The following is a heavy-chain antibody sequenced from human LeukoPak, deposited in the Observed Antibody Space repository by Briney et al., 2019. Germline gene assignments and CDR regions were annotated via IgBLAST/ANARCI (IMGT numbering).Heavy chain of an antibody. CDR2: INHSGST. CDR1: GGSFSGYY. CDR3: AARKLWFGELLCSY. V-gene: IGHV4-34*01. Sequence: PSETLSLTCAVYGGSFSGYYWSWIRQPPGKGLEWIGEINHSGSTNYNPSLKSRVTISVDTSKNQFSLKLSSVTAADTAVYYCAARKLWFGELLCSYWGQGTLVTVSS. J-gene: IGHJ4*02. D-gene: IGHD3-10*01.